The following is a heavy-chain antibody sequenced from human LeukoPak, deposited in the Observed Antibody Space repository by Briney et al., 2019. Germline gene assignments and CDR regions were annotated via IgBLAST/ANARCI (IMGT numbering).Heavy chain of an antibody. CDR1: AFTFSNAW. Sequence: GGSLRLSCAASAFTFSNAWMSWVRQAPGKGLEWVGRIKSKSDGGTTDYGAPVKGRFTISRDDSKNTLYLQMNSLKTEDTAVYYCNTDDIWFGELHRRDFDYWGQGTLVTVSS. J-gene: IGHJ4*02. CDR3: NTDDIWFGELHRRDFDY. CDR2: IKSKSDGGTT. D-gene: IGHD3-10*01. V-gene: IGHV3-15*01.